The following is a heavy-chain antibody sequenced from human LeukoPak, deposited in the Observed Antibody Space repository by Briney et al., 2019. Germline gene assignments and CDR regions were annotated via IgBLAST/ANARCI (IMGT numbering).Heavy chain of an antibody. J-gene: IGHJ5*02. CDR3: AKGGGRFHLPFDP. D-gene: IGHD3-16*01. Sequence: PGGSLRLSCAASGFTFSSYAMHWVRQAPGKGLEWVAVISYDGSNKYYADSVKGRFTISRDNSRNTLYLRMNSLRADDTAVYYCAKGGGRFHLPFDPWGQGTLVTVSS. CDR1: GFTFSSYA. CDR2: ISYDGSNK. V-gene: IGHV3-30-3*01.